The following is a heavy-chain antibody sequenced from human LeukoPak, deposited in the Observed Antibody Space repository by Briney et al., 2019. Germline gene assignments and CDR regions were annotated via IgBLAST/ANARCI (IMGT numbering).Heavy chain of an antibody. Sequence: SETLSLTCTVSGGSISSYYWSWIRQPAGRGLEWVGRIYSSGNTNYNPSLKSRVTMSVVTSQNQFSLQVTSVTAADTAVYYCARHSSMTTVVFDYWGQGTLVTVSS. CDR3: ARHSSMTTVVFDY. CDR1: GGSISSYY. V-gene: IGHV4-4*07. J-gene: IGHJ4*02. CDR2: IYSSGNT. D-gene: IGHD4-23*01.